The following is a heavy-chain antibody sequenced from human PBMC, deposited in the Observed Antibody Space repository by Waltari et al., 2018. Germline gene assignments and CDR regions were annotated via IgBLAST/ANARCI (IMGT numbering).Heavy chain of an antibody. V-gene: IGHV4-4*02. CDR2: IYHSGSN. CDR1: GASVTGDW. D-gene: IGHD6-25*01. Sequence: QVHLQESGPGLVKPSGTLSLTCEVSGASVTGDWWGWVRQPPGKGLEWVGEIYHSGSNTYNPSLKSRLAMSVDKSKNEFSLKLTSVTAADTAVYYCARWSARISQREFYFDYWGQEILVTISS. J-gene: IGHJ4*02. CDR3: ARWSARISQREFYFDY.